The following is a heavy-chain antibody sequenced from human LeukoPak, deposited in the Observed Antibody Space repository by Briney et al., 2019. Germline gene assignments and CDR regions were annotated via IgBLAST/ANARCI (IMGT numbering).Heavy chain of an antibody. CDR1: GFTFSSYW. J-gene: IGHJ4*02. V-gene: IGHV3-7*01. Sequence: PGGSLSLSCEASGFTFSSYWMSWVRQAPGKGLEWVANIKQEGSEKYYVDSVKGRFTISRDNAKNSLYLQMNSLRAEDTAVYYCARDKSYGDSSDYWGQGTLVTVSS. CDR3: ARDKSYGDSSDY. D-gene: IGHD4-17*01. CDR2: IKQEGSEK.